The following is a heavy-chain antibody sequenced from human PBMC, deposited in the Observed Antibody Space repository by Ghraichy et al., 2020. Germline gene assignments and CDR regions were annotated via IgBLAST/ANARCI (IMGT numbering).Heavy chain of an antibody. Sequence: GGSLRLSCTASGFTFSDYSMIWVRQAPGKGLEWVSSISRRSSPTYYADSVQGRFTISRDNAKNSVYLQMNSLRAEDTAVYYCVRQVGDNSSNWFDPWGQGTLVTVSS. J-gene: IGHJ5*02. CDR1: GFTFSDYS. CDR3: VRQVGDNSSNWFDP. V-gene: IGHV3-21*01. CDR2: ISRRSSPT. D-gene: IGHD5-18*01.